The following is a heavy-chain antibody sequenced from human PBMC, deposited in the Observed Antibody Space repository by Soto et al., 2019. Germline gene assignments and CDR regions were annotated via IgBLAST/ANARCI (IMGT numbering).Heavy chain of an antibody. V-gene: IGHV6-1*01. Sequence: PSQTLSLTCAISGDSVSSSSAAWNWIRQSSSRGLEWLGRTYYRSKWYSDYAVSVRSRLTINPDTSKNQFSLQLNSVTPDDTGVYYCARDGFDDLLMVYERFDSCGQGPLVTVYS. CDR3: ARDGFDDLLMVYERFDS. CDR2: TYYRSKWYS. CDR1: GDSVSSSSAA. J-gene: IGHJ4*02. D-gene: IGHD2-8*01.